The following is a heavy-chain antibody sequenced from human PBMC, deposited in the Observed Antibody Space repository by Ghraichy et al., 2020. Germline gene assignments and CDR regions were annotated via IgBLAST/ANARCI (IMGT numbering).Heavy chain of an antibody. CDR1: GFTFSRYW. Sequence: GGSLRLSCAASGFTFSRYWMHWVRQAPGKGLVWVSRINSDGNSTSYADSVKGRFIISRDNAKNTLYLQMNSLRDEDTAVYYCARGTGVEGTVVVLFDYWGQGALVTVSS. V-gene: IGHV3-74*01. D-gene: IGHD1-26*01. CDR3: ARGTGVEGTVVVLFDY. J-gene: IGHJ4*02. CDR2: INSDGNST.